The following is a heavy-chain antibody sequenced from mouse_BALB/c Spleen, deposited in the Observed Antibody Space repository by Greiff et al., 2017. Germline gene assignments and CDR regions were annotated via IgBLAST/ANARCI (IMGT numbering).Heavy chain of an antibody. J-gene: IGHJ4*01. V-gene: IGHV1-14*01. CDR3: ARPFTTVVATDAMDY. D-gene: IGHD1-1*01. CDR1: GYTFTSYV. CDR2: INPYNDGT. Sequence: LQESGPELVKPGASVKMSCKASGYTFTSYVMHWVKQKPGQGLEWIGYINPYNDGTKYNEKFKGKATLTSDKSSSTAYMELSSLTSEDSAVYYCARPFTTVVATDAMDYWGQGTSVTVSS.